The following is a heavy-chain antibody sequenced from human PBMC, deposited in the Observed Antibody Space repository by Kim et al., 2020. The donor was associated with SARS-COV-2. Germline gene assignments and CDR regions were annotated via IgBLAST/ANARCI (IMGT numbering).Heavy chain of an antibody. Sequence: ASVKVSCKASGYTFTGYYMHWVRQAPGQGLEWMGWINPNSGGTNYAQKFQGRVTMTRDTSISTAYMELSRLRSDDTAVYYCARDQAGAENYYYYYGMDVWGQGTTVTVSS. CDR1: GYTFTGYY. J-gene: IGHJ6*02. CDR2: INPNSGGT. V-gene: IGHV1-2*02. CDR3: ARDQAGAENYYYYYGMDV. D-gene: IGHD1-26*01.